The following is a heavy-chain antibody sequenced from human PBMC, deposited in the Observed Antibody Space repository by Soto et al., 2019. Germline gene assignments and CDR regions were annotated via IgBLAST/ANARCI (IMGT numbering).Heavy chain of an antibody. CDR3: ARQGFGPLHGVVAV. CDR2: VHHSWGS. Sequence: QVQLQESGPGLVKPSETMSLSCTVSGGSISSYYWSWFRQSPGKRMEWIGYVHHSWGSSYNPSLQSRVAISLDTSKSQFSLQVTSVTATDTAVYYCARQGFGPLHGVVAVWGQGTTVTVS. J-gene: IGHJ6*02. D-gene: IGHD3-10*01. CDR1: GGSISSYY. V-gene: IGHV4-59*08.